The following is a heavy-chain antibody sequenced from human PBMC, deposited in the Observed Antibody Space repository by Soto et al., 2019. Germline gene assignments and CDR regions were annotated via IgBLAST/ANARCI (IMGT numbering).Heavy chain of an antibody. CDR2: IIPIFGAP. CDR1: GGSFSSYA. CDR3: ARAGPVSGNHAFDI. D-gene: IGHD6-19*01. J-gene: IGHJ3*02. Sequence: QVQLVQSGAEVKKPGSSVKVSCKASGGSFSSYAISWVRQAPVHGLEWMGGIIPIFGAPTYAQKFQGRVTIIADNPKRSAYMELSSLRSEDTALYYCARAGPVSGNHAFDIWGQVTLVTVSS. V-gene: IGHV1-69*06.